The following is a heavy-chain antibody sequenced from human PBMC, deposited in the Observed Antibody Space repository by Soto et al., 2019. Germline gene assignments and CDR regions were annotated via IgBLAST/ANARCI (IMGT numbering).Heavy chain of an antibody. CDR1: GYTFTSYA. CDR2: INADNDNT. D-gene: IGHD3-9*01. J-gene: IGHJ6*02. Sequence: GASVKVSCKASGYTFTSYAMHWVLQAPGQRLEWMGWINADNDNTKYSQKFQGRVTITRDTSASTAYMELSSLRSEDTAVYYCARAECSSPDCLTAYYSYGLDVWGQGSTVTVSS. CDR3: ARAECSSPDCLTAYYSYGLDV. V-gene: IGHV1-3*01.